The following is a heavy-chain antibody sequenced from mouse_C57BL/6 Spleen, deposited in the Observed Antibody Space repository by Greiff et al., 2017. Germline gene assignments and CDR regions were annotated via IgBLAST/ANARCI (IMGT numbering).Heavy chain of an antibody. CDR1: GYTFTSYW. D-gene: IGHD1-1*01. J-gene: IGHJ1*03. V-gene: IGHV1-59*01. Sequence: QVQLQQPGAELVRPGTSVKLSCKASGYTFTSYWMHWVKQRPGQGLEWIGVIDPSDSYTNYNQKFKGKATLTVDTSSSTAYMQLSSLTSGDSAVYYCAKGGSSYRYFDVWGTGTTVTVSS. CDR2: IDPSDSYT. CDR3: AKGGSSYRYFDV.